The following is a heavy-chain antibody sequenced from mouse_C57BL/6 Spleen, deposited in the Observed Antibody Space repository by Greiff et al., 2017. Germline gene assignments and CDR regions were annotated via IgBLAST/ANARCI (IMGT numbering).Heavy chain of an antibody. D-gene: IGHD2-1*01. CDR1: GYTFTSYW. Sequence: QVHVKQPGAELVMPGASVKLSCKASGYTFTSYWMHWVKQRPGQGLEWIGEIDPSDSYTNYNQKFKGKSTLTVDKSSSTAYMQLSSLTSEDSAVYYCARSMVTGGSFDYWGQGTTLTVSS. J-gene: IGHJ2*01. CDR2: IDPSDSYT. V-gene: IGHV1-69*01. CDR3: ARSMVTGGSFDY.